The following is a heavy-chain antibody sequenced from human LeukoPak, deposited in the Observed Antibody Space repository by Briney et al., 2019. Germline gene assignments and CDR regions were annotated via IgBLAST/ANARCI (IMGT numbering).Heavy chain of an antibody. J-gene: IGHJ3*01. CDR3: AKGGSSGYYSNDAFDF. Sequence: PGGSLRLSCAASGFTFSNYAMNWVRQAPGKGLEWVSAISGSGGSTYYADSVKGRFTISRDNSKNTLYLQMNSLRAEDTALYFGAKGGSSGYYSNDAFDFWGQGTLVTVSS. D-gene: IGHD3-22*01. V-gene: IGHV3-23*01. CDR1: GFTFSNYA. CDR2: ISGSGGST.